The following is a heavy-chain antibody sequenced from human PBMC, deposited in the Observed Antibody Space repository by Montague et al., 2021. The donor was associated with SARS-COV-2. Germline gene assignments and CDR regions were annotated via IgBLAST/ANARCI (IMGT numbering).Heavy chain of an antibody. CDR2: INSDGSST. J-gene: IGHJ4*02. CDR3: ARDREPWLLQYYFDY. V-gene: IGHV3-74*01. D-gene: IGHD6-19*01. Sequence: SLSLSCAASGFTFNTYYIHWVRQAPGKGLVWVSRINSDGSSTTYADSVKGRFTITRDNAKNTVYLQMNSLRAEDTAVYYCARDREPWLLQYYFDYWGQGTLVTVSS. CDR1: GFTFNTYY.